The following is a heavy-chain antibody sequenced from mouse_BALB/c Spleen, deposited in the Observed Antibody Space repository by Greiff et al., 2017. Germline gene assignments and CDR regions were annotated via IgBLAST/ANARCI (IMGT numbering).Heavy chain of an antibody. CDR3: GGGLRPLYAKDH. CDR2: IWAGGST. D-gene: IGHD2-4*01. V-gene: IGHV2-9*02. J-gene: IGHJ4*01. Sequence: QVQLQQSGPGLVAPSQSLSITCTVSGFSLTSYGVHWVRQPPGKGLEWLGVIWAGGSTNYNSALMSRLSISKDNSKSQVFLKMNSLQTDDTAMYYCGGGLRPLYAKDHWGQGTSVTVSS. CDR1: GFSLTSYG.